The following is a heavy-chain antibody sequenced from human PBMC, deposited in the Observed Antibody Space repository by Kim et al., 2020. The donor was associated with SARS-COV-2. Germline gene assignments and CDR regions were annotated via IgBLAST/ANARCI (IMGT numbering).Heavy chain of an antibody. CDR3: ARPLAYCGGDCYSGLDAFDI. CDR2: ISSSGSTI. CDR1: GFTFSDYY. V-gene: IGHV3-11*01. Sequence: GGSLRLSCAASGFTFSDYYMSWIRQAPGKGLEWVSYISSSGSTIYYADSVKGRFTISRDNAKNSLYLQMNSLRAEDTAVYYCARPLAYCGGDCYSGLDAFDIWGQGTMVTVSS. D-gene: IGHD2-21*02. J-gene: IGHJ3*02.